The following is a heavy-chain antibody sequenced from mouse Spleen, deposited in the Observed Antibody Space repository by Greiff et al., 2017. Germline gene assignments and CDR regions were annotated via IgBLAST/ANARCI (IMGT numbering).Heavy chain of an antibody. CDR1: GYTFTDYY. D-gene: IGHD2-2*01. J-gene: IGHJ1*01. V-gene: IGHV1-75*01. CDR2: IFPGSGST. CDR3: ARYMVTTRGYWYFDV. Sequence: QVQLQQSGPELVKPGASVKISCKASGYTFTDYYINWVKQRPGQGLEWIGWIFPGSGSTYYNEKFKGKATLTVDKSSSTAYMLLSSLTSEDSAVYFCARYMVTTRGYWYFDVWGAGTTVTVSS.